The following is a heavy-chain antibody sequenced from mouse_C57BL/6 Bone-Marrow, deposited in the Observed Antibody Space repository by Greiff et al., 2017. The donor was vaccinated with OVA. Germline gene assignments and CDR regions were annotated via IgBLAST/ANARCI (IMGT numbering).Heavy chain of an antibody. D-gene: IGHD2-4*01. CDR1: GYTFTDYY. Sequence: EVQLVESGPVLVKPGASVKMSCKASGYTFTDYYMNWVKQSHGKSLEWIGVINPYNGGTSYNQKFKGKATLTVDKSSSTAYMELNSLTSEDSAVYYCAREDDYDYWGQGTTLTVSS. CDR3: AREDDYDY. V-gene: IGHV1-19*01. CDR2: INPYNGGT. J-gene: IGHJ2*01.